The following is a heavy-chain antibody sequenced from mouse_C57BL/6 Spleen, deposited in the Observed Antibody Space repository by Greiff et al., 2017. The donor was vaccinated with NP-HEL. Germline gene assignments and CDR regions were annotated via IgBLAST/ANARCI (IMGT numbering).Heavy chain of an antibody. Sequence: VQLQQPGAELVKPGASVKLSCKASGYTFTSYWMHWVKQRPGQGLEWIGMIHPNSGSTNYNEKFKSKATLTVDKSSSTAYMQLSSLTSEDSAVYYCASITTVVATDFDYRGQGTTLTVSS. V-gene: IGHV1-64*01. CDR1: GYTFTSYW. CDR2: IHPNSGST. D-gene: IGHD1-1*01. J-gene: IGHJ2*01. CDR3: ASITTVVATDFDY.